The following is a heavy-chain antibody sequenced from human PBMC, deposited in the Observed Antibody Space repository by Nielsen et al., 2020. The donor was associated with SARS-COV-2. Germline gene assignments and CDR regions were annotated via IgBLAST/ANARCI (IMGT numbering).Heavy chain of an antibody. D-gene: IGHD3-9*01. Sequence: ASVKVFCKASGYSFTRNGISWVRQAPGQGLEWMGWISGYNGDTNYEQRFQGRATMTADTSTSTAYMELRSLKSDDTAVYYCARDALRYFDWFFVDSFDLWGQGTMVTVSS. V-gene: IGHV1-18*01. CDR1: GYSFTRNG. J-gene: IGHJ3*01. CDR3: ARDALRYFDWFFVDSFDL. CDR2: ISGYNGDT.